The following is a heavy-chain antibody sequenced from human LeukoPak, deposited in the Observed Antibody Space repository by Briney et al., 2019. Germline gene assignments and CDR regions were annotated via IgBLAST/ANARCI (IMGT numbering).Heavy chain of an antibody. CDR1: GFTFSSYG. CDR3: AKATRSWGHYNYGMDV. CDR2: IAYDGSNT. V-gene: IGHV3-30*18. D-gene: IGHD7-27*01. J-gene: IGHJ6*02. Sequence: GGSLRLSCAASGFTFSSYGMHWGRQAPGKGLEWVAVIAYDGSNTYYADSVKGRFTISRDNSKNTVSLQMHSLRAEDMAVYYCAKATRSWGHYNYGMDVWGQGTTVTVSS.